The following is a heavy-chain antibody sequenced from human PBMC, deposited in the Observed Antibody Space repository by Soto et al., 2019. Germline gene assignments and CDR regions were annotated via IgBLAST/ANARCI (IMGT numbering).Heavy chain of an antibody. Sequence: PGGSLRLSCAASGFTFSSYWMSWVRQAPGKGLEWVAVISYDGSNKYYADSVKGRFTISRDNSKNTLYLQMNSLRAEDTAVYYCAKEFRLVPVSWGQGTLVTVSS. CDR1: GFTFSSYW. CDR2: ISYDGSNK. V-gene: IGHV3-30*18. CDR3: AKEFRLVPVS. D-gene: IGHD3-9*01. J-gene: IGHJ4*02.